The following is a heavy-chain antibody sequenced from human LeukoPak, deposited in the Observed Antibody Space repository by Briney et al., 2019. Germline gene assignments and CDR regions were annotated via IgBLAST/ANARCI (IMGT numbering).Heavy chain of an antibody. D-gene: IGHD2-15*01. Sequence: GGSLRLSCAASGFTFSSYAMSWVRQAPGKGLEWVSAISGSGGSTYYADSVKGRFTISRDNSKNTLYLQMNSLRAEDTAVYYCAKDRIVVVAAAASDYWGQGTLVTVSS. J-gene: IGHJ4*02. CDR2: ISGSGGST. CDR3: AKDRIVVVAAAASDY. CDR1: GFTFSSYA. V-gene: IGHV3-23*01.